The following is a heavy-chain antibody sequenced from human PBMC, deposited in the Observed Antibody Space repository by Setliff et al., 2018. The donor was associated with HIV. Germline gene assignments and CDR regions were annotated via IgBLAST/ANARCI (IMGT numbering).Heavy chain of an antibody. CDR2: IYYSGST. J-gene: IGHJ4*02. Sequence: SETLSLTCIVSGGSINTNSCYWAWIRQSPGKGLEWIGYIYYSGSTYYNPSLKSRVTISVDTSKNQFSLKLSSVTAADTAVYYCARHIVVVTAIYFDYWGQGTLVTVSS. V-gene: IGHV4-39*01. D-gene: IGHD2-21*02. CDR1: GGSINTNSCY. CDR3: ARHIVVVTAIYFDY.